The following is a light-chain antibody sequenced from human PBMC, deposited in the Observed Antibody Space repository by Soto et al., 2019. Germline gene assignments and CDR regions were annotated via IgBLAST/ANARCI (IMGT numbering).Light chain of an antibody. J-gene: IGKJ3*01. V-gene: IGKV1-9*01. CDR3: QQLNSYPFT. Sequence: DIQLTQSPSFLSASVGDRVTITCRASQGISSSLAWYQQKPGKAPKLLIYVASTLQTGVPSRFSGSGSGTAFTLSISSLQPEDFAIYYCQQLNSYPFTFVPGTKVDIK. CDR1: QGISSS. CDR2: VAS.